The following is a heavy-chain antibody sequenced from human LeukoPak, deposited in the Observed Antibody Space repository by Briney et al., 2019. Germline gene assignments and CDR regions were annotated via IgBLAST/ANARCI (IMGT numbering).Heavy chain of an antibody. V-gene: IGHV4-39*07. CDR1: GGSISSSSYY. Sequence: SETLSLTCTVSGGSISSSSYYWGWIRQPPGEGLEWIGGIYYSGSSYYNPSLKSRVTISVDTSKNQFSLKLSSVTAADTAVYYCAREITWHMDVWGKGTTVAVSS. D-gene: IGHD1-14*01. CDR2: IYYSGSS. CDR3: AREITWHMDV. J-gene: IGHJ6*03.